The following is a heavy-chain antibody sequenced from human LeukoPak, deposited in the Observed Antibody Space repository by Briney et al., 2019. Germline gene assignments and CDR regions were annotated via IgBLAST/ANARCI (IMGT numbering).Heavy chain of an antibody. D-gene: IGHD2-8*01. CDR3: AKRVPYGTPSVHFES. J-gene: IGHJ4*02. CDR1: GFTFRNHA. CDR2: ISGSGVAS. V-gene: IGHV3-23*02. Sequence: PGGSLRLSCAASGFTFRNHAMNWVRQAPGKGLEWVSGISGSGVASYYVDSVKGRFTISRDDSENTLHLQMDNLRAEDTAVYYCAKRVPYGTPSVHFESWGQGTLVTVSS.